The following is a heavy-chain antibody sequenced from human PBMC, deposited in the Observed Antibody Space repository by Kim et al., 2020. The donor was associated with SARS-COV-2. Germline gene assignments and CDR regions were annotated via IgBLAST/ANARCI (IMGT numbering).Heavy chain of an antibody. CDR1: GFTFSSYS. Sequence: GGSRRLSCAASGFTFSSYSMNWVRQAPGKGLEWVSSISSRSSAIYYADSVKGRFTISRDDARNSVYLQMNSLRAEDTAVYYCARDGSAGPRCYFDYWGQGTLVTVSS. J-gene: IGHJ4*02. CDR3: ARDGSAGPRCYFDY. V-gene: IGHV3-21*01. CDR2: ISSRSSAI. D-gene: IGHD3-10*01.